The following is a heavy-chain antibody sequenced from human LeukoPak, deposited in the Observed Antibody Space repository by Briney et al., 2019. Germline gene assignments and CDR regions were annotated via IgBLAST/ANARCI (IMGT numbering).Heavy chain of an antibody. CDR3: ARDHNYAFDN. D-gene: IGHD1-1*01. CDR1: GFPFIEYN. V-gene: IGHV3-11*06. J-gene: IGHJ4*02. Sequence: GGSLRLSCTASGFPFIEYNMNWVRQAPGKGLEWISYIGIDSGNTKCADSVRGRFTISADKAKNSLYLQMNSLRVEDTAVYYCARDHNYAFDNWGQGTLVSVAS. CDR2: IGIDSGNT.